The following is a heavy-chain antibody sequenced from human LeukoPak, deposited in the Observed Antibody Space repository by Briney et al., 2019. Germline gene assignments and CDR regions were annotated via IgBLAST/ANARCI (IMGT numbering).Heavy chain of an antibody. Sequence: SETLSLTCTVSGGSIRSYYWSWIRQSPGKGLEWIGYIYDSGSTSYNPSLKSRVTISIDTSKNQFSLKLSSVTAADTAVYYCAKSPAHTRFWNYMDVWGKGTTVTISS. CDR3: AKSPAHTRFWNYMDV. V-gene: IGHV4-59*03. CDR1: GGSIRSYY. J-gene: IGHJ6*03. D-gene: IGHD3-9*01. CDR2: IYDSGST.